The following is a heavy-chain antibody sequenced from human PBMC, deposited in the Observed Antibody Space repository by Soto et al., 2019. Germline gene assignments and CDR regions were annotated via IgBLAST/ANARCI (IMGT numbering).Heavy chain of an antibody. D-gene: IGHD3-10*01. J-gene: IGHJ4*02. CDR3: VRLHRYGDNPPDL. Sequence: QGQLVQSGNEVKKPGASVKVSCKASGYTFSMYGITWVRQAPGQGLEWMGWSSAYNGKTQYAQKLQGRVAMTTDTSTTTAYMELRSLRSDDTAMYYCVRLHRYGDNPPDLWGQGTLVTVSS. CDR2: SSAYNGKT. CDR1: GYTFSMYG. V-gene: IGHV1-18*01.